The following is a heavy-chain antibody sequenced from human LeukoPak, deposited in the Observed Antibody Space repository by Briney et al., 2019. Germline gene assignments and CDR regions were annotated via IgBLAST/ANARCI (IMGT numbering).Heavy chain of an antibody. D-gene: IGHD3-10*01. V-gene: IGHV3-23*01. CDR1: GFTFSSSA. J-gene: IGHJ4*02. CDR2: ISGSGGTT. Sequence: GGSLRLSCAASGFTFSSSAMTWVRQAPGKGLEWVSAISGSGGTTYYADSVKGRFTISRDSSKNTLYLQMNSLRAEDTAVYYCAKWPGVRTNFDYWGQGTLVTVSS. CDR3: AKWPGVRTNFDY.